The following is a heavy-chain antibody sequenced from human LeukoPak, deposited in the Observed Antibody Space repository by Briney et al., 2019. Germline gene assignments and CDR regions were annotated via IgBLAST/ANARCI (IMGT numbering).Heavy chain of an antibody. J-gene: IGHJ4*02. CDR3: ASPFDY. CDR2: IYYSGST. V-gene: IGHV4-59*01. Sequence: PSETLSLTCTVSGGSSGSYYWSWIRQPPGKGLEWIGYIYYSGSTNYNPSLKSRVTISVDTSKNQFSLKLSSVTAADTAVYYCASPFDYWGQGTLVTVSS. CDR1: GGSSGSYY.